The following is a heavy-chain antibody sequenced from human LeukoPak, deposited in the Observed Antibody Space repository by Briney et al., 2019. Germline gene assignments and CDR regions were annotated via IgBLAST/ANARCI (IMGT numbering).Heavy chain of an antibody. CDR1: GFTFSSYS. V-gene: IGHV3-21*01. CDR2: ISSSSSYI. CDR3: ARRRITMVRGIDY. D-gene: IGHD3-10*01. J-gene: IGHJ4*02. Sequence: PGGSLRLSCAASGFTFSSYSMNWVRQAPGKGLEWVSSISSSSSYIYYADSVKGRFTISRDNAKNSLYLQMNSLRAEDTAVYYCARRRITMVRGIDYRGQGTLVTVSS.